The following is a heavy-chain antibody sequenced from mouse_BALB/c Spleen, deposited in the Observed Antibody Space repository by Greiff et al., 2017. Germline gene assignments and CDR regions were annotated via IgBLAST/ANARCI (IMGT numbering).Heavy chain of an antibody. D-gene: IGHD1-3*01. V-gene: IGHV1-15*01. Sequence: VQLQESGAELVRPGASVTLSCKASGYTFTDYEMHWVKQTPVHGLEWIGAIDPETGGTAYNQKFKGKATLTADKSSSTAYMELRSLTSEDSAVYYCTRRITGFAYWGQGTLVTVSA. CDR1: GYTFTDYE. CDR3: TRRITGFAY. J-gene: IGHJ3*01. CDR2: IDPETGGT.